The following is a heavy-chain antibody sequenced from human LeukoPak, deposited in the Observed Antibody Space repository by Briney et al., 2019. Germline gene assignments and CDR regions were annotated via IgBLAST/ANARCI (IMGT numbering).Heavy chain of an antibody. Sequence: GGSLRLSCAASGLTFSNYGIHWVRQAPGKGLEWVAFIRFDGSNKNYAYSVKGRFTISRDNSKNTLYLQMDSLRVEDTAVYYCATAPGISGTTNYYHHYMDVWGKGTTVTVSS. D-gene: IGHD1-7*01. J-gene: IGHJ6*03. CDR2: IRFDGSNK. CDR3: ATAPGISGTTNYYHHYMDV. CDR1: GLTFSNYG. V-gene: IGHV3-30*02.